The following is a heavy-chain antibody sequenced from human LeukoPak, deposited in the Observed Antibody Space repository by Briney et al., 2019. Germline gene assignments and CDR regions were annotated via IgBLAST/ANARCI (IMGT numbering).Heavy chain of an antibody. Sequence: PGGSLRLPCAASGFTFSSYSMNWVRQAPGKGLEWVSSISSSSSYIYYVDSVKGRFTISRDNAKNSLYLQMNSLRAEDTAVYYCARDLEGAFDYWGQGTLVTVSS. J-gene: IGHJ4*02. CDR3: ARDLEGAFDY. V-gene: IGHV3-21*01. CDR2: ISSSSSYI. D-gene: IGHD1-26*01. CDR1: GFTFSSYS.